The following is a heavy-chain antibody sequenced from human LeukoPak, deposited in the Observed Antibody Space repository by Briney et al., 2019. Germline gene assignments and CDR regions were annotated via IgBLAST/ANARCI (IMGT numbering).Heavy chain of an antibody. CDR2: IYHSGST. V-gene: IGHV4-30-2*01. D-gene: IGHD3-22*01. J-gene: IGHJ3*02. Sequence: PSETLSLTCAVSGGSISSGGYSWSWIRQPPGKGLERIGYIYHSGSTYYNPSLKSRVTISVDRSKNQFSLKLSSVTAADTAVYYCARAGDSRGRGHDAFDIWGQGTMVTVSS. CDR3: ARAGDSRGRGHDAFDI. CDR1: GGSISSGGYS.